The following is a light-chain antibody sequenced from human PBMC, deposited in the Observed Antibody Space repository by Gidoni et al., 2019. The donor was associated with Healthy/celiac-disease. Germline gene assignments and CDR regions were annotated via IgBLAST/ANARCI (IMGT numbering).Light chain of an antibody. V-gene: IGLV3-1*01. CDR1: QLGDKY. J-gene: IGLJ2*01. Sequence: SYELTQPPSVSVSPGQTASITCSGDQLGDKYACWYQQKPGQSPVLVIYHDSKRPSGIPERFSGSNSGNTATLTISGTQAMDEADYYCQAWDSSTYVVFGGGTKLTVL. CDR3: QAWDSSTYVV. CDR2: HDS.